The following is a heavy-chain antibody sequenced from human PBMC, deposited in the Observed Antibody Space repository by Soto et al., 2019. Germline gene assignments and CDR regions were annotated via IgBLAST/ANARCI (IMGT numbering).Heavy chain of an antibody. D-gene: IGHD6-19*01. Sequence: ASVKVSCKASGYIFTAYSMHWLRQAPGQGLEWVGWFNPNSGDTIYAQKFQGRVTLTGDTSISTAYMELYSLTSDDTAVYYCAREASAVISLDYWGQGTLVTVSS. CDR3: AREASAVISLDY. J-gene: IGHJ4*02. CDR2: FNPNSGDT. V-gene: IGHV1-2*02. CDR1: GYIFTAYS.